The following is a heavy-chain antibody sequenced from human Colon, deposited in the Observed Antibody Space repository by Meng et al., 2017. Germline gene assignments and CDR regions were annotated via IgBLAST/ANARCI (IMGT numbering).Heavy chain of an antibody. CDR1: GFSFSDYA. Sequence: GESLKISCAASGFSFSDYAMTWVRQVPGKGLEWVSGISASGTTTYHADSVRGRFFISRDNSSNTLYLQMNSLRAEDSAVYYCGKGSDITSYEICHWGPGNLVTVSS. J-gene: IGHJ4*02. V-gene: IGHV3-23*01. CDR3: GKGSDITSYEICH. CDR2: ISASGTTT. D-gene: IGHD3-16*01.